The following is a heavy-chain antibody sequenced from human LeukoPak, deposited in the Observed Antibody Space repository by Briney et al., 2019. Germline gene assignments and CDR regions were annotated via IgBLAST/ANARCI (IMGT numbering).Heavy chain of an antibody. CDR3: TIHNDYLGYSYGYP. V-gene: IGHV3-15*01. CDR1: GFTFSRYA. D-gene: IGHD5-18*01. J-gene: IGHJ5*02. Sequence: PGGSLRLSCAASGFTFSRYAVSWVRQAPGKGLEWVGRIKSKTDGGTTDYAAPVKGRFTISRDDSKNTLYLQMNSLKTEDTAVYYCTIHNDYLGYSYGYPWGQGTLVTVSS. CDR2: IKSKTDGGTT.